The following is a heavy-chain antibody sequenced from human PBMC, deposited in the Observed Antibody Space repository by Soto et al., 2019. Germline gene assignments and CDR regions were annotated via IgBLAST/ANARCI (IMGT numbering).Heavy chain of an antibody. V-gene: IGHV3-23*01. Sequence: GGSLRLSCAASGFTFSSYGMSWVRQAPGKGLEWVSAISGNGGKTYYAASVKGRFTISRDNSRNTLYLQMNSLRAEDTAVYFRAKDLVGNFDCWGQGTLVTVSS. CDR1: GFTFSSYG. D-gene: IGHD2-8*02. J-gene: IGHJ4*02. CDR3: AKDLVGNFDC. CDR2: ISGNGGKT.